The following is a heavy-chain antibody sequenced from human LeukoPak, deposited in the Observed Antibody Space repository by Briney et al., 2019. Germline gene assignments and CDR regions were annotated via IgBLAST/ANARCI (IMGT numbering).Heavy chain of an antibody. Sequence: GGSLRLSCAASGFTFSSYSMNWVRQAPGKGLEWVSSISSSSSYIYYADSVKGRFTISRDNAKNSLYLQMNSLRAEDTAVYYCARDCPYYDILTGYRGGTYYYYMDVWGKGTTVTVSS. CDR2: ISSSSSYI. CDR1: GFTFSSYS. V-gene: IGHV3-21*01. D-gene: IGHD3-9*01. CDR3: ARDCPYYDILTGYRGGTYYYYMDV. J-gene: IGHJ6*03.